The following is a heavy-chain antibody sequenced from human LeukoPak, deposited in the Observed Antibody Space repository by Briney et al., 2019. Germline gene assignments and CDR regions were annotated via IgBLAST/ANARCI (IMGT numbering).Heavy chain of an antibody. Sequence: PGESLRLSCAASGFSFSTYNMNWVRQAPGKGLEWVSSITTSSTYIYYADSVKGRFTISRDNSKNTLYLQMNSLRAEDTAVYYCAKDLISGWFGNDAFDIWGQGTMVTVSS. J-gene: IGHJ3*02. CDR1: GFSFSTYN. D-gene: IGHD6-19*01. V-gene: IGHV3-21*04. CDR2: ITTSSTYI. CDR3: AKDLISGWFGNDAFDI.